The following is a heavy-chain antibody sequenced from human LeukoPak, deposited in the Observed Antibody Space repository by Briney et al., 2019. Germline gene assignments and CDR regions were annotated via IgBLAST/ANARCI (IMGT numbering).Heavy chain of an antibody. CDR3: ARDQADTAIL. J-gene: IGHJ4*02. D-gene: IGHD5-18*01. CDR1: GGSISSSSYY. Sequence: PSETLSLTCTVSGGSISSSSYYWGWIRQPPGKGLEWIGSIYYSGSTYYNPPLKSRVTISVDTSKNQFSLKLSSVTAADTAVYYCARDQADTAILWGQGTLVTVSS. CDR2: IYYSGST. V-gene: IGHV4-39*07.